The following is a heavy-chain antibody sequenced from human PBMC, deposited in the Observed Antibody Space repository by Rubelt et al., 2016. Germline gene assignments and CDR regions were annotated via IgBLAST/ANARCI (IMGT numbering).Heavy chain of an antibody. CDR3: ARDIYSGSYYGY. V-gene: IGHV1-3*01. J-gene: IGHJ4*02. Sequence: QVQLVQSGAEVKKPGASVKVSCKASGYTFTSYAMHWVRQAPGPRLAWMGWMNAGNGNTKYSQKLKDRVSITRDASANTAYMELSSLRSEDTAVYYCARDIYSGSYYGYWGQGTLVTVSS. D-gene: IGHD1-26*01. CDR1: GYTFTSYA. CDR2: MNAGNGNT.